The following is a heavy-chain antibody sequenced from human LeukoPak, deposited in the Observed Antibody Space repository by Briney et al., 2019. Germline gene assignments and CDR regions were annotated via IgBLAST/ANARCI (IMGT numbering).Heavy chain of an antibody. D-gene: IGHD1-26*01. CDR1: GFTVSTNY. CDR2: IYRGDST. CDR3: AREWEQLPYFDY. V-gene: IGHV3-66*02. J-gene: IGHJ4*02. Sequence: GGSLRLSCAASGFTVSTNYMNWVRQAPGKGLEWVSVIYRGDSTYYADSVKGRFTIFRDNSKNMLFLQMSSLRAEDSAVYYCAREWEQLPYFDYWGQGTLVTVSS.